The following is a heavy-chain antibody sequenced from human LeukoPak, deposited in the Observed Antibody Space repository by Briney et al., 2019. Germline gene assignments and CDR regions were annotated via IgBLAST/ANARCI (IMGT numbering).Heavy chain of an antibody. J-gene: IGHJ4*02. Sequence: GGSLRLSCAASGFTFSSYAMSWVRQAPGKGLEWVSAISGGGGSTYYADSVKGRFTISRDNSKNTLYLQMNSLRAEDTAVYYCAKEGQYRIFGVVIISYFDYWGQGTLVTVSS. V-gene: IGHV3-23*01. CDR3: AKEGQYRIFGVVIISYFDY. CDR2: ISGGGGST. D-gene: IGHD3-3*02. CDR1: GFTFSSYA.